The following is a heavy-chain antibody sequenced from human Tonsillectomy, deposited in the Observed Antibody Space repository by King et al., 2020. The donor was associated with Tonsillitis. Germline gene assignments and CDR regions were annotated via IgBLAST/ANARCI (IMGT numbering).Heavy chain of an antibody. Sequence: VQLVQSGAEVKKPGASVKVSCKASGYTFTGYYMHWVRQAPGQGLEWFGWINPNSGGTNYAQKFQGRVTMTRDTSISTVYMELSRLRSDDTAVYYCARARIAVAGTDAFDIWGQGTMVTVSS. CDR1: GYTFTGYY. D-gene: IGHD6-19*01. V-gene: IGHV1-2*02. CDR3: ARARIAVAGTDAFDI. J-gene: IGHJ3*02. CDR2: INPNSGGT.